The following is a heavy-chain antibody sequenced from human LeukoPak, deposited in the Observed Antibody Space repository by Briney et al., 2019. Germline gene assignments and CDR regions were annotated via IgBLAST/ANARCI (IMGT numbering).Heavy chain of an antibody. Sequence: SETLSLTCTVSGGSISSYYWSWIRQPPGKGLEWLGYIYYSGSTNYNPSLKSRVTISVDTSKNQFSLKLSSVTAADTAVYYCARDGYYDSSGSVFDYWGQGTLVTVSS. V-gene: IGHV4-59*01. CDR1: GGSISSYY. D-gene: IGHD3-22*01. J-gene: IGHJ4*02. CDR3: ARDGYYDSSGSVFDY. CDR2: IYYSGST.